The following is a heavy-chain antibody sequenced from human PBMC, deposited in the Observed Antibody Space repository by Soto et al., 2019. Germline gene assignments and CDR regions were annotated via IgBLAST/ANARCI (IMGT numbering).Heavy chain of an antibody. J-gene: IGHJ4*02. CDR3: ARAPQTVAGAGIWY. CDR1: GYTFTSYG. CDR2: ISGYNGDT. Sequence: QVQLVQSGAEVKKPGASVKVSCKASGYTFTSYGISWVRQAPGQGLEWMGWISGYNGDTNYAQKYPGRVTMTTDTSTSTAYMELRSLKSDDTAVYYCARAPQTVAGAGIWYWGQGTLVTVSS. D-gene: IGHD6-13*01. V-gene: IGHV1-18*01.